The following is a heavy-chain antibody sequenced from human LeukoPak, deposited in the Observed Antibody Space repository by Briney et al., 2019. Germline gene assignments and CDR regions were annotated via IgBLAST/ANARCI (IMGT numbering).Heavy chain of an antibody. V-gene: IGHV4-61*02. J-gene: IGHJ5*02. Sequence: SETLSLTCTVSGGSISSGSYYWSWIRQPAGKGLEWIGRIYTCGSTNYNPSLKSRVTISVDTSKNQFSLKLSSVTAADTAVYYCAREDYSNYWFDPWGQGTLVTVSS. CDR1: GGSISSGSYY. CDR2: IYTCGST. CDR3: AREDYSNYWFDP. D-gene: IGHD4-11*01.